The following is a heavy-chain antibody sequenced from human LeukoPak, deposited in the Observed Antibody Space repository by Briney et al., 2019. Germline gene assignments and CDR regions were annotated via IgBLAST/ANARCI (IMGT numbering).Heavy chain of an antibody. D-gene: IGHD3-10*01. CDR1: GGTFSSYA. CDR3: ARGLRGFSFGELLN. Sequence: ASVKVSCKASGGTFSSYAISWVRQAPGQGLEWMGGIIPIFGTANYAQKFQGRVTITADESTSTAYMELSSLRSEDTAVYYCARGLRGFSFGELLNWGQGTLVTVSS. CDR2: IIPIFGTA. V-gene: IGHV1-69*13. J-gene: IGHJ4*02.